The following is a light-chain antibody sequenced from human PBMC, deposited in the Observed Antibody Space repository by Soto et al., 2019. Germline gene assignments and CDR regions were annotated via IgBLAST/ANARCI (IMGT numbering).Light chain of an antibody. CDR1: QSISGW. V-gene: IGKV1-5*03. J-gene: IGKJ1*01. Sequence: DIQMTQSPSTLSASVGDRVTITFRASQSISGWLAWYQQKPGKAPNLLIYKASSLESGVPSRFSGSGSGTEFTLTISSLQPDDFATYYCQHYNSYSEAFGQGTKVDIK. CDR3: QHYNSYSEA. CDR2: KAS.